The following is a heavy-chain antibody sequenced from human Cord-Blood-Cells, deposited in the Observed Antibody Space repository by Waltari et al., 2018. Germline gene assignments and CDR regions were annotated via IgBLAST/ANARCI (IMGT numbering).Heavy chain of an antibody. V-gene: IGHV1-3*01. J-gene: IGHJ4*02. CDR3: ARDGGYYDSSGYYY. Sequence: QVQLVQSGAEVKKPGASVKVSRKASGYTFTSYAMHWVRQAPGQRLEWMGWINAGNGNTKYSQKFQGRVTITRDTSASTAYMELSSLRSEDTAVYYCARDGGYYDSSGYYYWGQGTLVTVSS. CDR2: INAGNGNT. CDR1: GYTFTSYA. D-gene: IGHD3-22*01.